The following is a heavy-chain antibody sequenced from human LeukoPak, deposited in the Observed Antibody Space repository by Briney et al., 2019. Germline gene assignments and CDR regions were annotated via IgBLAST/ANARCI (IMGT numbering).Heavy chain of an antibody. V-gene: IGHV3-7*01. D-gene: IGHD2-2*01. CDR3: ARDPAHIVVVPAARDAFDI. CDR1: GFTFSSYW. Sequence: GGSLRLSCAASGFTFSSYWMSWVRQAPGKGLEWVANIKQDGSEKYYVDSVKGRFTISRDNSKNTLYLQMNSLRAEDTAVYYCARDPAHIVVVPAARDAFDIWGQGTMVTVSS. J-gene: IGHJ3*02. CDR2: IKQDGSEK.